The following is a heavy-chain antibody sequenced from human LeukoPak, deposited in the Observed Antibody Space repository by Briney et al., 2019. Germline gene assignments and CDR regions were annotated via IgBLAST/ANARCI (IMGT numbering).Heavy chain of an antibody. CDR1: GFTFSNYA. D-gene: IGHD2-2*01. V-gene: IGHV3-23*01. CDR2: IRGDGGS. J-gene: IGHJ6*03. CDR3: AKGAEFCTTTCPVDYYYFYYYYMDV. Sequence: GGSLRLSCAASGFTFSNYALNWVRQAPGKALEWVSAIRGDGGSKGRFTISRDNSKNSLSLQMNSLGAEDTAVYYCAKGAEFCTTTCPVDYYYFYYYYMDVWGKGTTVTVSS.